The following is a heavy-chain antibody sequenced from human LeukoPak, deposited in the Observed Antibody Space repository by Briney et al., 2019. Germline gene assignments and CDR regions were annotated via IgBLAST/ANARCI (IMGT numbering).Heavy chain of an antibody. J-gene: IGHJ4*02. CDR2: INHSGST. Sequence: SETLSLTCAVYGGSVSGYYWSWIRQPPGKGLEWIGEINHSGSTNYNPSLKSRVTISVDTSKNQFSLKLSSVTAADTAVYYCARVAGSILSIRYFYYFDYWGQGTLVTVSS. CDR1: GGSVSGYY. V-gene: IGHV4-34*01. CDR3: ARVAGSILSIRYFYYFDY. D-gene: IGHD6-13*01.